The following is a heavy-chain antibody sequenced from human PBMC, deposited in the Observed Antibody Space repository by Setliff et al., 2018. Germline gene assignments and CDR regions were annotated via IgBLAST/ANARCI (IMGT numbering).Heavy chain of an antibody. CDR2: IDPRDDFT. V-gene: IGHV1-69-2*01. J-gene: IGHJ4*02. D-gene: IGHD1-1*01. CDR3: AIDYGPTGTPYH. CDR1: GYSFSDFY. Sequence: GASVKVSCKASGYSFSDFYMHWVRQVPGGGLEALGRIDPRDDFTVYAERFKDRLTITADTSTDTSYMEMSSLRFEDTAAYYCAIDYGPTGTPYHWGQGTPVTVS.